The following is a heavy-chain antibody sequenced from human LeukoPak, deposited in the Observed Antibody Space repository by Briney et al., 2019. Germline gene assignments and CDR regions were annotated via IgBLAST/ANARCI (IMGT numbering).Heavy chain of an antibody. CDR3: AKDPYSGSGDGFDY. J-gene: IGHJ4*02. D-gene: IGHD3-10*01. V-gene: IGHV3-23*01. CDR2: LSSSGATT. Sequence: PGGSLRLSCAASGFIFSNYAMSWVRQAPGKGLEWVSALSSSGATTYYADSVKGRFTITRDNSKNTLYLQMPSLRAEDTAVYYCAKDPYSGSGDGFDYWGQGTLVTVSS. CDR1: GFIFSNYA.